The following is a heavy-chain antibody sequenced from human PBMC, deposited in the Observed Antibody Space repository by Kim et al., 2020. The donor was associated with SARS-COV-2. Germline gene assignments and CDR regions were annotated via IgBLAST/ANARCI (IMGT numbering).Heavy chain of an antibody. CDR2: IIPIFGTA. J-gene: IGHJ4*02. CDR3: AQGGYDPLAGYFDY. Sequence: SVKVSCKASGGTFSSYAISWVRQAPGQGLEWMGGIIPIFGTANYAQKFQGRVTITADESTSTAYMELSSLRSEDTAVYYCAQGGYDPLAGYFDYWGQGTLVTVSS. CDR1: GGTFSSYA. D-gene: IGHD3-22*01. V-gene: IGHV1-69*13.